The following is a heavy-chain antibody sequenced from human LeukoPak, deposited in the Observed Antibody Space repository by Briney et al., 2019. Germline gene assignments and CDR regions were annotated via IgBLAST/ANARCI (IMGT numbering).Heavy chain of an antibody. CDR3: ARDQRRDYGDYFDN. V-gene: IGHV4-59*01. CDR1: GGSISSYF. J-gene: IGHJ4*02. D-gene: IGHD3-16*01. CDR2: THYSGST. Sequence: PSQTLSLTCTVSGGSISSYFWSWIRQSPGKGLEWIGYTHYSGSTSYNPSLTSRVTISLDTSKNQFYLKLSSVTASDTAFYYCARDQRRDYGDYFDNWGQGTQVTVSS.